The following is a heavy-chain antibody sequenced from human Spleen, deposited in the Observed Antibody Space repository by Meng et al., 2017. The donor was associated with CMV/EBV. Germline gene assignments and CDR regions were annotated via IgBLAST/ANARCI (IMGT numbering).Heavy chain of an antibody. CDR1: GYNFTGYY. Sequence: ASVKVSCKASGYNFTGYYMHWVRQAPGQGLEWMGWINPNSGGTNYAQKFQGRVTMTRDTSISTAYMELSRLRSDDTAVYYCARRQYSSGRTFDYWGQGTLVTVSS. J-gene: IGHJ4*02. CDR2: INPNSGGT. CDR3: ARRQYSSGRTFDY. V-gene: IGHV1-2*02. D-gene: IGHD6-19*01.